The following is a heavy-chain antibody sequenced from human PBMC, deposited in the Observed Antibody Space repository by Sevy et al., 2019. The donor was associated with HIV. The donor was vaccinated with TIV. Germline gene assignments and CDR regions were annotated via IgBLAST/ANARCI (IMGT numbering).Heavy chain of an antibody. CDR1: GGSISSGGYY. Sequence: SETLSLTCTVSGGSISSGGYYWSWIRQHPGKGLEWIGYIYYSGSTYYNPSLKSRVTISVDTSKNQFSLKLSSVTAADTAVYYWARDLGIAAAGTQFNWFDPWGQGTLVTVSS. V-gene: IGHV4-31*03. J-gene: IGHJ5*02. D-gene: IGHD6-13*01. CDR3: ARDLGIAAAGTQFNWFDP. CDR2: IYYSGST.